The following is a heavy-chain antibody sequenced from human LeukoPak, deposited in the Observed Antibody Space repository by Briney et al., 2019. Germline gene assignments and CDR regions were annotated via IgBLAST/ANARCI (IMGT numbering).Heavy chain of an antibody. CDR1: GYTFTSYY. J-gene: IGHJ4*02. CDR3: ARGVVWFGELYHPFDY. V-gene: IGHV1-46*01. D-gene: IGHD3-10*01. Sequence: ASVKVSCKASGYTFTSYYMHWVRQAPGQGLEWMGIINPSGGSTSYAQKFQGRVTMTRDTSKNQFSLKLSSVTAADTAVYYCARGVVWFGELYHPFDYWGQGTLVTVSS. CDR2: INPSGGST.